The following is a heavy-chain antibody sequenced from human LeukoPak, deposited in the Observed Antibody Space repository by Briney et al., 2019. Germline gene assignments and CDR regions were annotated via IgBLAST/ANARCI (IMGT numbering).Heavy chain of an antibody. CDR1: GFTFDDYA. J-gene: IGHJ6*02. CDR3: AKENYNILTGYKGYGMDV. CDR2: IRWHSGSI. V-gene: IGHV3-9*01. D-gene: IGHD3-9*01. Sequence: GGSLRLSCAASGFTFDDYAMHWVRQAPGKGLEWVSGIRWHSGSIGYADSVKGRFTISRDNAKNSLYLQMNSLRAEDTALYYCAKENYNILTGYKGYGMDVWGQGTTVTVSS.